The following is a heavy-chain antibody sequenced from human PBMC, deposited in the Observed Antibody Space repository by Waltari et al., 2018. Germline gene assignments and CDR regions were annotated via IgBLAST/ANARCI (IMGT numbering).Heavy chain of an antibody. CDR1: GFTFSDHA. D-gene: IGHD3-9*01. J-gene: IGHJ4*02. Sequence: EVQLLESGGGLVQPGGSLRLSCASSGFTFSDHAMSWVRKPPGRGLEWVSAITGSGDRTYYAESLKGRFTVSRDKSKSTLYLQMNSLTAEDTAVYYCAKDWRRSLEYLDWLLFALDDWGQGTLVTVSS. CDR3: AKDWRRSLEYLDWLLFALDD. V-gene: IGHV3-23*01. CDR2: ITGSGDRT.